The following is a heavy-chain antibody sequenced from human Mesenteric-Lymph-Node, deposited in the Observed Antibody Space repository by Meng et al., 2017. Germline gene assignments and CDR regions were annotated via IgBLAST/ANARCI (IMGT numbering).Heavy chain of an antibody. CDR2: IYYSGST. CDR1: GGSISSCNHY. V-gene: IGHV4-31*03. J-gene: IGHJ2*01. Sequence: QVQLQESGPGLVKPSQTLSLTCTVSGGSISSCNHYWSWIRQHPGKGLEYIGYIYYSGSTYYNPSLKSRVIISVDTSKNQFSLRLNSVTAADTAVYYCASLYGDSSVWYLDLWGRGTLVTASS. CDR3: ASLYGDSSVWYLDL. D-gene: IGHD4-17*01.